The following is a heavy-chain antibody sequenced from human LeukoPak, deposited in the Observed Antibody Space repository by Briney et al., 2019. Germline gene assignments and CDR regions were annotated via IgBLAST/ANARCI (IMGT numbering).Heavy chain of an antibody. CDR3: AREHYYGSKRALVDY. D-gene: IGHD3-10*01. CDR1: GYTFTGYY. Sequence: ASVKVSCKASGYTFTGYYMHWVRQAPGQGLEWMVWINPNSGGTNYAQKFQGRVTMTRDTSISTAYMELGRLRSDDTAVYYCAREHYYGSKRALVDYWGQGTLVTVSS. CDR2: INPNSGGT. V-gene: IGHV1-2*02. J-gene: IGHJ4*02.